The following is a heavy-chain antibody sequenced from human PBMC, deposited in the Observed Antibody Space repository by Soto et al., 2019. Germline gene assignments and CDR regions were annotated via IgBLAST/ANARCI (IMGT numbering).Heavy chain of an antibody. Sequence: ASVKVSCKSSGYPFTHYGITWVRQAPGQGLEWMGWISPYNGNTNYGQTLQGRVTLTTDTSTSTVYMELRSLRSDDTAVYYCARFPNLTGYYRVVSTPAYYYYGMDVWGQGTTVTVSS. V-gene: IGHV1-18*01. CDR3: ARFPNLTGYYRVVSTPAYYYYGMDV. CDR2: ISPYNGNT. D-gene: IGHD3-9*01. CDR1: GYPFTHYG. J-gene: IGHJ6*02.